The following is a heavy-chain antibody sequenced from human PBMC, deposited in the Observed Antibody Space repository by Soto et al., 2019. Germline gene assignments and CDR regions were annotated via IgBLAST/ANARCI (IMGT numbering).Heavy chain of an antibody. CDR2: IYYSGST. V-gene: IGHV4-31*03. CDR3: ARGEWGRNAYYTRSYFYFGY. Sequence: SETLSLTCTVSGGSISSGGYYWSWIRQHPGKGLEWIGYIYYSGSTYYNPSLKSRVTISVDTSKNQFSLNLISVTAADTALYSCARGEWGRNAYYTRSYFYFGYWGQGTPVTVSS. CDR1: GGSISSGGYY. J-gene: IGHJ4*02. D-gene: IGHD3-3*01.